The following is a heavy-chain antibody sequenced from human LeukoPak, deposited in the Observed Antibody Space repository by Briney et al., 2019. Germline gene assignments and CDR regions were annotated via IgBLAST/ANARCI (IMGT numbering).Heavy chain of an antibody. CDR1: GFTFSTYG. J-gene: IGHJ4*02. CDR2: ISYDGSNK. Sequence: GGSLRLSCATSGFTFSTYGMHWVRQAPGKGLEWVAVISYDGSNKYYADSVKGRFTISRDNSKNTLYLQMNSLRAEDTAVYYCAKGRYYYDSSDYLYYFDYWGQGTLVTVSS. V-gene: IGHV3-30*18. D-gene: IGHD3-22*01. CDR3: AKGRYYYDSSDYLYYFDY.